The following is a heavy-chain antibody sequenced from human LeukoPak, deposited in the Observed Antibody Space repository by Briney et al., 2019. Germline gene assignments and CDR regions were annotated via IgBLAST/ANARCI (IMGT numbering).Heavy chain of an antibody. CDR3: ARDNTMVRGVHDY. J-gene: IGHJ4*02. CDR2: INPNSGGT. CDR1: GYTFTGYY. V-gene: IGHV1-2*02. Sequence: ASVTVSCKASGYTFTGYYMHWVRQAPGQGLEWMGRINPNSGGTNYAQKFQGRVTMTRDTSISTAYMELSRLRSDDTAVYYCARDNTMVRGVHDYWGQGTLVTVSS. D-gene: IGHD3-10*01.